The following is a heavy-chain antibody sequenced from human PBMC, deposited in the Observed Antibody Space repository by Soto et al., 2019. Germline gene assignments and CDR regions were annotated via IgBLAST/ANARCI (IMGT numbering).Heavy chain of an antibody. D-gene: IGHD4-4*01. Sequence: WALRLSWAASGFTVSSYGMHWVRQAPGKGLEWVAVISYDGSYKNYVDSVKGRFTISRDNSKSTLYLQMNSLRPEDTAVYYCAKDQENGNYDTTRPTDCWGQGTLVTVSS. CDR2: ISYDGSYK. V-gene: IGHV3-30*18. J-gene: IGHJ4*02. CDR3: AKDQENGNYDTTRPTDC. CDR1: GFTVSSYG.